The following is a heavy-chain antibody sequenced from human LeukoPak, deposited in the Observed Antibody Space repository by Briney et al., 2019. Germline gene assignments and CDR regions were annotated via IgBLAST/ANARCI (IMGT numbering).Heavy chain of an antibody. D-gene: IGHD3-22*01. J-gene: IGHJ3*01. CDR2: IYPDDSDT. Sequence: GESLKISCKGSGYKFNAYWIAWVRQMPGKGLEWMGIIYPDDSDTRYSPSFQGQVTISADKSVSIVYLQWSSLKASDTAMYYCARPNITSYYDSRGYDAFDVWGQGTMVIVSS. CDR1: GYKFNAYW. CDR3: ARPNITSYYDSRGYDAFDV. V-gene: IGHV5-51*01.